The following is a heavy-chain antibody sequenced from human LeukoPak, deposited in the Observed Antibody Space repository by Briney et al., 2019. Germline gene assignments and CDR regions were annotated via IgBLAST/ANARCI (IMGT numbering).Heavy chain of an antibody. CDR3: ARIDYSDYENDAFDI. Sequence: SETLSLTCAVYGGSFSGYYWSWIRQPPGKGLEWIGEISHSGSTDYNPSLKSRVTISADTSKNQFSLKLSSVTAADTAVYYCARIDYSDYENDAFDICGQGTMVTVSS. CDR1: GGSFSGYY. J-gene: IGHJ3*02. D-gene: IGHD4-11*01. CDR2: ISHSGST. V-gene: IGHV4-34*01.